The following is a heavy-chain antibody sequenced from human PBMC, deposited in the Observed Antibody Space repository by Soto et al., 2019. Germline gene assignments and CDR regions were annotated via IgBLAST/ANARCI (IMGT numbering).Heavy chain of an antibody. CDR1: GGSISSGDYY. CDR2: IYYSGST. D-gene: IGHD2-15*01. V-gene: IGHV4-30-4*01. CDR3: ARVGYCSGGSCYWGSGYYYYFDY. J-gene: IGHJ4*02. Sequence: QVQLQESGPGLVKPSQTLSLTCTVSGGSISSGDYYWSWIRQPPGKGLEWIGYIYYSGSTYYNPSLKSRVTISVDTSKNQFSLKLSSVTAADTAVYYCARVGYCSGGSCYWGSGYYYYFDYWGQGTLVTVSS.